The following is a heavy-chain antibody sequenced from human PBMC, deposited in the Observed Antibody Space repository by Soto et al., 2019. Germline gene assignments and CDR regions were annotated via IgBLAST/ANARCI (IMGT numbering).Heavy chain of an antibody. D-gene: IGHD6-6*01. CDR3: ARMSIVGRRDYYYGMDV. V-gene: IGHV3-21*01. CDR2: MSSSSGYI. CDR1: GFTFSSTYS. Sequence: PGGSLRLSCAASGFTFSSTYSMNWVRQAPGKGLEWVSFMSSSSGYIYYADSVKGRFTISRDNAKNSLYLQMNSLRAEDTAVYYCARMSIVGRRDYYYGMDVWGQGTTVTVSS. J-gene: IGHJ6*02.